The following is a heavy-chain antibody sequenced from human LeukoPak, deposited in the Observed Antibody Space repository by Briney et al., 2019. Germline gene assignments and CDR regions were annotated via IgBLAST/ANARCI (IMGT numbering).Heavy chain of an antibody. V-gene: IGHV4-31*03. CDR3: ARVEGGSSIFDY. CDR2: IYYSGST. Sequence: PSETLSLTCTVSGGSISSSSYYWGWIRQPPGKGLEWIGYIYYSGSTYYNPSLKSRVTISVDTSKNQFSLKLSSVTAADTAVYYCARVEGGSSIFDYWGQGTLVTVSS. D-gene: IGHD1-26*01. CDR1: GGSISSSSYY. J-gene: IGHJ4*02.